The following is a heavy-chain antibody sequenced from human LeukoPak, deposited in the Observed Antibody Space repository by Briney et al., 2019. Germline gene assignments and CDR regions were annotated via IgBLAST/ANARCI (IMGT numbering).Heavy chain of an antibody. CDR3: AKGYTDLFTGYPTAGY. J-gene: IGHJ4*02. D-gene: IGHD3-9*01. V-gene: IGHV3-7*03. CDR1: GFSFGNYW. Sequence: PGGSLRLSCAASGFSFGNYWMSWVRQAPGKGPEWVAIIKQDGREKYYVDSVKGRFTISRDNAKNSLYLQMNSLRVEDTAVYHCAKGYTDLFTGYPTAGYWGQGTLVTVSS. CDR2: IKQDGREK.